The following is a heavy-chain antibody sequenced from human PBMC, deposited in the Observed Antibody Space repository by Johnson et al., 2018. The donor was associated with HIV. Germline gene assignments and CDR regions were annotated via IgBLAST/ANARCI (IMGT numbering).Heavy chain of an antibody. Sequence: VQLVESGGGLVQPGGSLRLSCAASGFSISSNYMSWIRQAPGKGLEWVSVIYSAGSTYYADSVKDRFTISRDISKNTIYLQMNSLRAEDTAMYYCARDGTETGPDDAFDIWGQGTMVTV. CDR2: IYSAGST. CDR1: GFSISSNY. J-gene: IGHJ3*02. D-gene: IGHD1-1*01. CDR3: ARDGTETGPDDAFDI. V-gene: IGHV3-66*01.